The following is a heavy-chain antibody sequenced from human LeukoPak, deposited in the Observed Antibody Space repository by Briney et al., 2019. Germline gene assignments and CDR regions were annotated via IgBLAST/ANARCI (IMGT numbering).Heavy chain of an antibody. CDR1: GGSISSGGYS. D-gene: IGHD4-11*01. J-gene: IGHJ4*02. V-gene: IGHV4-30-2*01. Sequence: SQTLSLTCAVSGGSISSGGYSWSWIRQPPGKGLEWIGEINHSGSTNYNPSLKSRVTISVDTSKNQFSLKLSSVTAADTAVNYCARGRGFTVGDYWGQGTLVTVSS. CDR2: INHSGST. CDR3: ARGRGFTVGDY.